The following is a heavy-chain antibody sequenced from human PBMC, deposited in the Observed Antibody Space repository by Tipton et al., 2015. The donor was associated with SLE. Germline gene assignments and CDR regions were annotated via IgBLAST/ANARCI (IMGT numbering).Heavy chain of an antibody. J-gene: IGHJ4*02. Sequence: TLSLTCTVSGGSTSSGTYYWTWIRQPAGKGLEWIGRIYTSGSTNYNPSLKSRITISADTSKNQFSLKLNSVTAADTAVYYCARGVQQLGRFDYWGQGTLVTVSS. CDR1: GGSTSSGTYY. CDR2: IYTSGST. D-gene: IGHD6-13*01. V-gene: IGHV4-61*02. CDR3: ARGVQQLGRFDY.